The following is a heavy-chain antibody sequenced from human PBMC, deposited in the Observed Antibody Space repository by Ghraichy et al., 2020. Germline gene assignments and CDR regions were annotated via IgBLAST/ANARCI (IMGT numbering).Heavy chain of an antibody. CDR1: GGSFSGYY. D-gene: IGHD3-10*01. Sequence: SCAVYGGSFSGYYWSWIRQPPGKGLEWIXEINHSGSTNYNPSLKGRVTISVDTSKXQFSXKLSSVTAAXTAVYXCARGLRRPXYYGSGRXSXYFEXWGQXXLXXVSS. V-gene: IGHV4-34*01. CDR2: INHSGST. CDR3: ARGLRRPXYYGSGRXSXYFEX. J-gene: IGHJ4*02.